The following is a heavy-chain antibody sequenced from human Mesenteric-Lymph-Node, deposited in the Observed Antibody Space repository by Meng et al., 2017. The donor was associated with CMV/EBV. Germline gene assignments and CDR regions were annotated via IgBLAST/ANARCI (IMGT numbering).Heavy chain of an antibody. CDR2: ISTYNGNT. V-gene: IGHV1-18*01. J-gene: IGHJ4*02. CDR1: GYPFTSYG. D-gene: IGHD1-26*01. Sequence: ASVKVSCKASGYPFTSYGISWVRQAPGQGLEWMGWISTYNGNTNYAQKFQGRVTMTRDTSTNTANMELRSLRSDDTAVYYCARDPEWELLRPHHFAYWGQGTLVTVSS. CDR3: ARDPEWELLRPHHFAY.